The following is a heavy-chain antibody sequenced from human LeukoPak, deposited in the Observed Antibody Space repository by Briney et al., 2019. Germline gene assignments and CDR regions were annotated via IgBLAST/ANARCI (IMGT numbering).Heavy chain of an antibody. CDR1: GGTFSSYA. V-gene: IGHV1-69*05. CDR3: ARDGHCSSTSCYSHIVLNWYFDL. J-gene: IGHJ2*01. D-gene: IGHD2-2*02. Sequence: SVKVSCKASGGTFSSYAISWVRQAPGQGLEWMGGIIPIFGTANYAQKFQGRVTITTDESTSTAYMELSSLRSEDTAVYYCARDGHCSSTSCYSHIVLNWYFDLWGRGTLVTVSS. CDR2: IIPIFGTA.